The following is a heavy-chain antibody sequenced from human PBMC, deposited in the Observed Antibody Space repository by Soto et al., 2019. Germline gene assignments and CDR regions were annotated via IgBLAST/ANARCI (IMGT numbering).Heavy chain of an antibody. CDR1: GFTFSSYS. CDR3: AVPAAPYYYYYYMDV. D-gene: IGHD2-2*01. V-gene: IGHV3-21*01. Sequence: GGSLRLSCAASGFTFSSYSMNWVRQAPGKGLEWVSSISSSSSYIYYADSVKGRFTISRDNAKNSLYLQMNSLRAEDTAVYYCAVPAAPYYYYYYMDVWGKGTTVTVSS. J-gene: IGHJ6*03. CDR2: ISSSSSYI.